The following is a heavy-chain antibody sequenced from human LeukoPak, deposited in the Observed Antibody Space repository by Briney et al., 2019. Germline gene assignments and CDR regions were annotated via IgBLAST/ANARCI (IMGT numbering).Heavy chain of an antibody. CDR3: ARRQPDSSGSFFDY. Sequence: SGPTLVKPTQTLTLTCTVSGFSLKTNGVGVGWIRQPPGKALEWLALIYWDDDEYYSPSLKSRLTITKVTSKNQVVLTMTNVDPVDTATYNCARRQPDSSGSFFDYWGQGTLVTVSS. CDR2: IYWDDDE. CDR1: GFSLKTNGVG. V-gene: IGHV2-5*02. D-gene: IGHD3-22*01. J-gene: IGHJ4*02.